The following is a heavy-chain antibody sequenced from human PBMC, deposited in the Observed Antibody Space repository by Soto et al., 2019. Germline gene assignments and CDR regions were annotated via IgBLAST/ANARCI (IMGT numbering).Heavy chain of an antibody. CDR1: GDSISGHY. D-gene: IGHD3-10*01. Sequence: SETLSLTCTVSGDSISGHYWSWIRQAPGKGLEWIAYIYYSATTAYNPSLKSGSTNYNPSLKSRVAISIDTSRNQFSLQLNSVTAADTAIYYCVRTLTSGRQDSWGQGILVTVSS. CDR3: VRTLTSGRQDS. V-gene: IGHV4-59*11. CDR2: IYYSATTAYNPSLKSGST. J-gene: IGHJ5*01.